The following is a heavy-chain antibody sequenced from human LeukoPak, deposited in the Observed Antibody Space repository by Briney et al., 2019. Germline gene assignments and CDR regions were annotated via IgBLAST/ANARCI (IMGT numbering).Heavy chain of an antibody. Sequence: GESLKISCKGSGYSFTDYWIGWVRQMPGKGLEWMGIIYPGDSDAKYSPSFQGQVTISADKSISTAYLQWSSLKASDTAMYYCARLARDCSGGSPTKCWSNWFDPWGQGTLVTVSS. D-gene: IGHD2-15*01. J-gene: IGHJ5*02. V-gene: IGHV5-51*01. CDR2: IYPGDSDA. CDR3: ARLARDCSGGSPTKCWSNWFDP. CDR1: GYSFTDYW.